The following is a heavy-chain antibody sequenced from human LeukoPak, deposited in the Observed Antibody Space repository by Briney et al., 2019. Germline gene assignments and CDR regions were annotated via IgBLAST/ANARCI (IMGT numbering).Heavy chain of an antibody. Sequence: PSETLSLTCAVSGGSISSSNWWSWVRQPPGKGLEWIGEIYHSGSTNYNPSLKSRVTISVDKSKNQFSLKLSSVTAADTAVYYCARDSHYDFWSGYPLGAFDIWGQGTMVTVSS. D-gene: IGHD3-3*01. V-gene: IGHV4-4*02. J-gene: IGHJ3*02. CDR1: GGSISSSNW. CDR3: ARDSHYDFWSGYPLGAFDI. CDR2: IYHSGST.